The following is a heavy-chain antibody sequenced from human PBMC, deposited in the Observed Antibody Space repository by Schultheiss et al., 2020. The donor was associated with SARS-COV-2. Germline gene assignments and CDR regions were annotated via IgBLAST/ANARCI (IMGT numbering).Heavy chain of an antibody. CDR3: AKGLGGYCSGGSCLR. V-gene: IGHV3-30*18. J-gene: IGHJ4*02. Sequence: GESLKISCAASGFTFSSYGMHWVRQAPGKGLEWVAVISYDGSNKYYADSVKGRFTISRDNSKNTLYLQMNSLRAEDTAVYYCAKGLGGYCSGGSCLRWGQGTLVTVSS. CDR1: GFTFSSYG. D-gene: IGHD2-15*01. CDR2: ISYDGSNK.